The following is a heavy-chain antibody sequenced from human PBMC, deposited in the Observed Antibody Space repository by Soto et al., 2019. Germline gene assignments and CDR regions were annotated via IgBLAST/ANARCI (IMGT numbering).Heavy chain of an antibody. CDR2: TSFDERYK. CDR1: GFTFTGYA. J-gene: IGHJ4*02. D-gene: IGHD3-22*01. CDR3: ARDPRGDYDTAAYFDS. V-gene: IGHV3-30*04. Sequence: QVQLVESGGGVVQPGRSLRLSCEASGFTFTGYAMHWVRQAPGKGLEWVAITSFDERYKFYAASVKGRFTISRDNSKNTLYLQMDSLSPEDTARYFCARDPRGDYDTAAYFDSWGQGALVIVSP.